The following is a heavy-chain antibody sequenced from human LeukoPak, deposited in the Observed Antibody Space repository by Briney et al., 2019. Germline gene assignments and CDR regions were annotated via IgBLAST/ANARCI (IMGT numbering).Heavy chain of an antibody. CDR3: ARQNNFDFWSGFFDY. D-gene: IGHD3-3*01. J-gene: IGHJ4*02. Sequence: SETLSLTCTVSGGSFSNYNYYWGWIRQSPGKGREWIGSIHYVGSTYYNPSLKSRVTISVDTSKNQFSLNLSSVTAADTAVSYCARQNNFDFWSGFFDYWGLGALVTVSS. CDR2: IHYVGST. V-gene: IGHV4-39*01. CDR1: GGSFSNYNYY.